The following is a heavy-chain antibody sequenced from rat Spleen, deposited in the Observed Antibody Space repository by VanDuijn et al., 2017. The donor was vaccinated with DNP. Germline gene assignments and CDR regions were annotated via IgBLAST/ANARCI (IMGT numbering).Heavy chain of an antibody. V-gene: IGHV5S23*01. CDR3: ARRGINFGYAMDA. CDR1: GFTFSNYD. D-gene: IGHD4-6*01. J-gene: IGHJ4*01. CDR2: ISPSGGST. Sequence: EVQLVESGGGLVQPGRSLKLSCAASGFTFSNYDMAWVRQAPTKGLEWVASISPSGGSTYYRDSVKGRFTVSRDNAKSSLYLQMDSLRSEDTATYFCARRGINFGYAMDALGQGTSVTVSS.